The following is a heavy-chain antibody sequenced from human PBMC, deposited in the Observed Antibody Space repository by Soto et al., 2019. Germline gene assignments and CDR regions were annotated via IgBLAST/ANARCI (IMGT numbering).Heavy chain of an antibody. CDR1: GFTFSSYS. CDR3: ARDVYSYASSAYWAY. Sequence: EVQLVESGGGLVKPGGSLRLSCAASGFTFSSYSMNWVRQAPGKGLEWVSSITGSSSYIYYADSVKGRFTISRDNAKNSLYLQMNSLRAEDTAVYYCARDVYSYASSAYWAYWGQGTLVTVSS. V-gene: IGHV3-21*02. D-gene: IGHD3-22*01. CDR2: ITGSSSYI. J-gene: IGHJ4*02.